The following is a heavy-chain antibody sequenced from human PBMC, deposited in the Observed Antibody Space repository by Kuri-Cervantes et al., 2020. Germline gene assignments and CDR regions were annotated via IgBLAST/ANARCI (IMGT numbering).Heavy chain of an antibody. J-gene: IGHJ4*02. Sequence: GGSLRLSCKGSGYSFPSYWIGWVRQMPGKGLEWMGIIYPGDSDTRYSPSFQGQVTISADKSISTAYLQWSSLKASDTAMYFCARLPDSRGPLHVDYWGQGALVTVSS. V-gene: IGHV5-51*01. CDR2: IYPGDSDT. D-gene: IGHD6-19*01. CDR3: ARLPDSRGPLHVDY. CDR1: GYSFPSYW.